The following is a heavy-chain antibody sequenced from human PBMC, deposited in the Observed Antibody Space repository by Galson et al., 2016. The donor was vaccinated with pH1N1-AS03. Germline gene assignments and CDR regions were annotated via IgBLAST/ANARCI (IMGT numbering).Heavy chain of an antibody. V-gene: IGHV1-46*01. CDR2: IDPSGGPT. CDR3: ARRYYFDY. CDR1: GYTLTRYY. D-gene: IGHD3-16*02. Sequence: SVKVSCKASGYTLTRYYMHWIRQAPGQGLEWMGIIDPSGGPTTYAPKFQGRITITTDTSTSTVYMELVSLRSEDTAVYYCARRYYFDYWGQGTLVTVSS. J-gene: IGHJ4*02.